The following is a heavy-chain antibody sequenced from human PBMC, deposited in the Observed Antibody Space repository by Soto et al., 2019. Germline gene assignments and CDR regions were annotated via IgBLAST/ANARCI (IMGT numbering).Heavy chain of an antibody. CDR2: IYYSGST. J-gene: IGHJ4*02. V-gene: IGHV4-31*03. Sequence: SETMSLTCTVSGGSIRSGGYYWSWIRQHPGKGLEWIGYIYYSGSTYYNPSLKSRVTISVDTSKNQFSLKLSSVTAADTAVYYCVRASPFFDSSGPLLFDYWGQGTLVTVSS. CDR1: GGSIRSGGYY. CDR3: VRASPFFDSSGPLLFDY. D-gene: IGHD3-22*01.